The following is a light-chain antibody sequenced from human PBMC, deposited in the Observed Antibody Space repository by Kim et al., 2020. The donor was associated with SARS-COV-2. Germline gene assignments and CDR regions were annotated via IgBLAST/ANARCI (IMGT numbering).Light chain of an antibody. CDR1: SSDVGGYDY. Sequence: QSALTQPRSVSASPGQSVSISCTGTSSDVGGYDYVSWYQQHPGKAPKLIIYHVTMRPSGVPDRFSGSKSGNTASLTISGLQAEVEADYYCCSYVGTLSEVFGGGTQLTVL. V-gene: IGLV2-11*01. CDR2: HVT. CDR3: CSYVGTLSEV. J-gene: IGLJ2*01.